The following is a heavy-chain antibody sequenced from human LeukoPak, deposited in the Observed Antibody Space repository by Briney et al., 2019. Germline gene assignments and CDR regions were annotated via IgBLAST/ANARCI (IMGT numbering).Heavy chain of an antibody. D-gene: IGHD6-13*01. J-gene: IGHJ4*02. CDR1: GYSFTSYW. CDR2: IDPSDSYT. V-gene: IGHV5-10-1*01. CDR3: ARHYGAAGDFDY. Sequence: GESLKISCKGSGYSFTSYWISWGRPMPGKGLEWMGRIDPSDSYTNYSPSFEGHVTISAYKSISTAYLQWSSLKASDIATYYCARHYGAAGDFDYWGQGTLVTVSS.